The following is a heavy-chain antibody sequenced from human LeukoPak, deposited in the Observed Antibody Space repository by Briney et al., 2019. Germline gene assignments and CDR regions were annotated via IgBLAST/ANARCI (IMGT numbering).Heavy chain of an antibody. V-gene: IGHV3-74*03. Sequence: PGGSLRLSCAASGFTFSNYWMHWVRQAPGKGLVWVSRINSDGSSTTYADSVKGRFTISRDNAKNTLYLQMNSLRAEDMAVYYCARDYGRSRDYGMDVWGQGTTVTVSS. J-gene: IGHJ6*02. D-gene: IGHD3-10*01. CDR2: INSDGSST. CDR3: ARDYGRSRDYGMDV. CDR1: GFTFSNYW.